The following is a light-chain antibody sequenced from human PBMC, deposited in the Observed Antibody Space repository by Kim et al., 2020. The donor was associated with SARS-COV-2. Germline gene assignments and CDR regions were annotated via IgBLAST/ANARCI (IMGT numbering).Light chain of an antibody. Sequence: SPGERATLSRSASQSVSSNLAWYRQKHGQAPRLLIYGASARDTAIPARFSGSGSGSEFTLTISSLQSEDFAVYYCQQYNNWPPLTFGGGTKVDIK. CDR2: GAS. CDR1: QSVSSN. J-gene: IGKJ4*01. CDR3: QQYNNWPPLT. V-gene: IGKV3-15*01.